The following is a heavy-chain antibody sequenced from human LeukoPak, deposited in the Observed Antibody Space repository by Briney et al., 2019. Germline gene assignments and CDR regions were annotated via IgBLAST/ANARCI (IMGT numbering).Heavy chain of an antibody. D-gene: IGHD2-2*01. V-gene: IGHV4-59*01. CDR2: IYYSGST. CDR1: GGSISSYY. J-gene: IGHJ6*04. CDR3: ARGSERLSRKMDV. Sequence: PSETLSLTCTVSGGSISSYYWSWIRQPPGKGLEWIGYIYYSGSTNYNPSLKSRVTISVDTSKNRFSLKLSSVTAADTAVYYCARGSERLSRKMDVWGKGTTVTVSS.